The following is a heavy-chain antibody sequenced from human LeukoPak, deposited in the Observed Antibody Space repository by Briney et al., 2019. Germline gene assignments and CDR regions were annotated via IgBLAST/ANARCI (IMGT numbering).Heavy chain of an antibody. D-gene: IGHD3-3*01. CDR3: ARGYYDFWSGYHGHVYYYYMDV. J-gene: IGHJ6*03. Sequence: SETLSLTCTVSGGSISSYYWSWIRQPPGKGLEWIGYIYYSGSTNYNPSLKSRVTISVDTSKNQFSLKLSSVTAADTAVYYCARGYYDFWSGYHGHVYYYYMDVWGKGTTVTVSS. CDR1: GGSISSYY. CDR2: IYYSGST. V-gene: IGHV4-59*01.